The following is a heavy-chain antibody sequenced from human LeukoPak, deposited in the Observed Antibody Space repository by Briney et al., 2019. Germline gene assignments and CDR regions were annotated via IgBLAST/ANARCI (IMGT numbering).Heavy chain of an antibody. J-gene: IGHJ4*02. CDR2: INPNNGGT. V-gene: IGHV1-2*02. Sequence: ASVKVSCKTSGYTFTGYYIHWVRQAPGQGLEWMGWINPNNGGTTYAQKFQGRVTMTRDTSISTAYMELSRLRSDDTAVYYCAPTNSWSYYFDYWSQGTLVTVSS. CDR3: APTNSWSYYFDY. CDR1: GYTFTGYY. D-gene: IGHD6-13*01.